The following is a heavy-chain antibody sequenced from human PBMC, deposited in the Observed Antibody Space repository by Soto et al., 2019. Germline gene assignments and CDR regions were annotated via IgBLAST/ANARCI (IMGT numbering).Heavy chain of an antibody. CDR3: ARDGIAARPTPDY. V-gene: IGHV1-18*01. CDR2: ISGYNGNT. Sequence: GASVKVSCKASGYTFASYGINWVRQAPGQGLEWMGWISGYNGNTKYAQKFRGRVTMTTDTSTSTAYMELRSLRPDDTALYYCARDGIAARPTPDYWGQGTLVTVSS. D-gene: IGHD6-6*01. J-gene: IGHJ4*02. CDR1: GYTFASYG.